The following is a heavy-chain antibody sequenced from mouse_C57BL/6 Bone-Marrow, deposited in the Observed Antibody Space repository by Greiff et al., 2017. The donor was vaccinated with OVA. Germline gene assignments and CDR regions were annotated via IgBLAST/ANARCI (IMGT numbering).Heavy chain of an antibody. CDR3: TRTGKLRYGSTWCAY. V-gene: IGHV1-15*01. CDR2: IDPETGGT. D-gene: IGHD1-1*01. Sequence: VQLQQSGAELVRPGASVTLSCKASGYTFTDYEMHWVKQTPVHGLEWIGAIDPETGGTAYNQKFKGKAILTADKSSSTAYMERRSLTSEDSAVYYCTRTGKLRYGSTWCAYWGQGTLVTVSA. J-gene: IGHJ3*01. CDR1: GYTFTDYE.